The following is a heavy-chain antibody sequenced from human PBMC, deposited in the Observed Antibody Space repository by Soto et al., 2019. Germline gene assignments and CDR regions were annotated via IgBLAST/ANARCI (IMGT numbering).Heavy chain of an antibody. CDR1: GFTFDDYA. V-gene: IGHV3-9*01. D-gene: IGHD3-10*01. J-gene: IGHJ4*02. Sequence: GGSLRLSCAASGFTFDDYAMHWVRQAPGKGLEWVSGISWNSGSIGYADSVKGRFTISRDNAKNSLYLQMNSLRAEDTALYYCAKAATVLLWFGELFDYWGQGTLVTVS. CDR2: ISWNSGSI. CDR3: AKAATVLLWFGELFDY.